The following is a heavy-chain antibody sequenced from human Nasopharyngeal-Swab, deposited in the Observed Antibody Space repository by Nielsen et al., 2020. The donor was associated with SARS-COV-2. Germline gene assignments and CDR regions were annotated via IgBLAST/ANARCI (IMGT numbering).Heavy chain of an antibody. CDR3: ARGGQRHIVVVTANNWFDP. CDR2: INPSGGST. J-gene: IGHJ5*02. V-gene: IGHV1-46*01. Sequence: ASVKVSCKASGYTFTSYYMHWVRQAPGQGLEWMGIINPSGGSTSYAQKFQGRVTMTRDTSTSTVYMELSSLGSEDTAVYYGARGGQRHIVVVTANNWFDPWGQGTLVTVSS. CDR1: GYTFTSYY. D-gene: IGHD2-21*02.